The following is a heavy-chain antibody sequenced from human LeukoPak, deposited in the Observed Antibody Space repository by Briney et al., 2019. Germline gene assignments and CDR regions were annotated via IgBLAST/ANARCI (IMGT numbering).Heavy chain of an antibody. CDR3: ARHSRLDKSSLSWADY. V-gene: IGHV4-61*08. D-gene: IGHD2-2*03. J-gene: IGHJ4*02. CDR1: GGSISSGDYY. Sequence: SETLSLTCTVSGGSISSGDYYWSWIRQPPGKGLEWIGYIYYTGSTNYNPSLKSRVTMSVDTSKNQFSLRLNSVTAADTAVYYCARHSRLDKSSLSWADYWGQGTLVTVSS. CDR2: IYYTGST.